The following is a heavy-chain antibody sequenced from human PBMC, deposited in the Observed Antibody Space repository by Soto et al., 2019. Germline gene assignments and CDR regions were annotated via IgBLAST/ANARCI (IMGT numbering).Heavy chain of an antibody. CDR2: IYYSGST. J-gene: IGHJ4*02. CDR1: GGSISSHS. Sequence: PSETLSLTCTVSGGSISSHSWSWIRQPPGEGLEWIGYIYYSGSTYYNPSLKSRVTISVDTSKNQFSLKLSSVTAADTAVYYCAREQRDRTRWLLAYYFDYWGQGTLVTVSS. CDR3: AREQRDRTRWLLAYYFDY. D-gene: IGHD3-22*01. V-gene: IGHV4-59*08.